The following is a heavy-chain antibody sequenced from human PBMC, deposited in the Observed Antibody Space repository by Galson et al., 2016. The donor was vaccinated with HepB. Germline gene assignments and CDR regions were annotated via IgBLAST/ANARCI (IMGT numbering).Heavy chain of an antibody. D-gene: IGHD3-10*01. Sequence: PALVKPTQTLTLTCTFSGFSLSTSGVGVGWIRQPPGKALEWLALIYWDDDKRYSPSLKSRLTITKDTSKNQVVLTITNMDPVDTAKYYCAHRRVVQGVIRWFDPWGQGTLVTVSS. CDR2: IYWDDDK. J-gene: IGHJ5*02. CDR3: AHRRVVQGVIRWFDP. CDR1: GFSLSTSGVG. V-gene: IGHV2-5*02.